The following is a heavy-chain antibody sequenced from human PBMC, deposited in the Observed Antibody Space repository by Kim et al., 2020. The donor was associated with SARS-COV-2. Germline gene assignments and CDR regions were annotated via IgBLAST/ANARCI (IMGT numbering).Heavy chain of an antibody. D-gene: IGHD6-13*01. V-gene: IGHV4-59*08. J-gene: IGHJ4*02. CDR3: ARHAGTWSYFDY. Sequence: NSTPSLRSRVTISVDTSKRRFSLKRTAVTAADTAVYYCARHAGTWSYFDYWGQGTLVTVSS.